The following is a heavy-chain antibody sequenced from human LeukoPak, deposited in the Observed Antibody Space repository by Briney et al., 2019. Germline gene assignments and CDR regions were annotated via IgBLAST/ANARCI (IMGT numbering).Heavy chain of an antibody. Sequence: SETLSLTCAVYGGSFSGYYWSWIRQPPGKGLEWIGEINHSGSTNYNPSLKSRVTISVDTSKNQFSLKLSSVTAADTAVYYCARGPLGYCSSTSCREAFDIWGQGTMVTVSS. D-gene: IGHD2-2*01. CDR2: INHSGST. CDR3: ARGPLGYCSSTSCREAFDI. J-gene: IGHJ3*02. V-gene: IGHV4-34*01. CDR1: GGSFSGYY.